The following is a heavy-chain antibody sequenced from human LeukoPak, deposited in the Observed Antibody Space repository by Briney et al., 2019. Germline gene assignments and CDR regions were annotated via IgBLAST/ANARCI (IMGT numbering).Heavy chain of an antibody. D-gene: IGHD3-10*01. CDR1: GFTFSSYA. CDR3: AKVLQLNSGSYYWDY. Sequence: GGSLRLSCAASGFTFSSYAMRWVRQAPGKGLEWVSAISGSGGSTYYADSVKGRFTISRDNSKNTLYLQMNSLRAEDTAVYYCAKVLQLNSGSYYWDYWGQGTLVTVSS. J-gene: IGHJ4*02. CDR2: ISGSGGST. V-gene: IGHV3-23*01.